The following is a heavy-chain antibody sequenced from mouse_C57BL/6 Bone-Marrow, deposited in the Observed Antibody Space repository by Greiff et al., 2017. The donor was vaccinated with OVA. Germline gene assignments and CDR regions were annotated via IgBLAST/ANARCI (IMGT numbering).Heavy chain of an antibody. J-gene: IGHJ4*01. D-gene: IGHD2-5*01. CDR1: GYTFTSYW. CDR2: IDPSDSYT. Sequence: QVQLQQSGAELVMPGASVKLSCKASGYTFTSYWMHWVKQRPGQGLEWIGEIDPSDSYTNYNQKFKGKSTLTVDKSSSTAYMQLSSLTSEDSAVYYCARSSYSNPYYAMDYWGQGTSVTVSS. V-gene: IGHV1-69*01. CDR3: ARSSYSNPYYAMDY.